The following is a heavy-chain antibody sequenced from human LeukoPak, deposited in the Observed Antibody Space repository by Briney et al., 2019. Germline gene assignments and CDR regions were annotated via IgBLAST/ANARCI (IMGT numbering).Heavy chain of an antibody. CDR1: GVSISSYY. V-gene: IGHV4-59*01. D-gene: IGHD2-2*01. J-gene: IGHJ4*02. CDR3: ARARCPSCTLDY. CDR2: IYYSGST. Sequence: SETLSLTCTVSGVSISSYYWNWIRQPPGKGLERIGYIYYSGSTNYNPSLKSRVTISVDTSKNQFSLKLSSVTAADTAVYYCARARCPSCTLDYWGQGTLVTVSS.